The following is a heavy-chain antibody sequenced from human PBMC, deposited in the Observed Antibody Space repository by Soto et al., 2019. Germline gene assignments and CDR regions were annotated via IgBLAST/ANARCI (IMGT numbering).Heavy chain of an antibody. J-gene: IGHJ4*02. CDR2: IWYDGSNK. CDR3: ARVTSPGTCFDY. Sequence: GGSLRLSCAASGFTFSSYGMHWVRQAPGKGLEWVAVIWYDGSNKYYADSVKGRFTISRDNSKNTLYLQMNGLRAEDTAVYYCARVTSPGTCFDYWGQGTLVTVSS. V-gene: IGHV3-33*01. CDR1: GFTFSSYG.